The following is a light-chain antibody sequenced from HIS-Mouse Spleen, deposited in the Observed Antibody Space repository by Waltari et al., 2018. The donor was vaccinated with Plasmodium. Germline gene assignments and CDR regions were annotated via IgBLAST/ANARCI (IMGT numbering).Light chain of an antibody. CDR3: YSTDSSGNHRV. CDR1: ALPKKY. Sequence: SYELTQPPSVSVSPGQTARITCSGDALPKKYAYWYQQKSGQAHVHVIYEDSKRPSGIPEGFSGSSSGTMATLTISGAQVEDEADYYCYSTDSSGNHRVFGGGTKLTVL. V-gene: IGLV3-10*01. CDR2: EDS. J-gene: IGLJ3*02.